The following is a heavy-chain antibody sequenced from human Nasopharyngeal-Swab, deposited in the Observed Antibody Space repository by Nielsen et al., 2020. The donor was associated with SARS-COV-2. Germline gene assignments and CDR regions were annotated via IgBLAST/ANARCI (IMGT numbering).Heavy chain of an antibody. CDR1: GFTFSSYW. Sequence: GGSLRLSCAASGFTFSSYWMSWVRQAPGKGLEWVANIKQDGSEKYYVDSVKGRFTISRDNAKNSLYLQMNSLRAEDTAVYYCARERFGAVAGTGVLFDYWGQGTLVTVSS. CDR3: ARERFGAVAGTGVLFDY. CDR2: IKQDGSEK. V-gene: IGHV3-7*01. D-gene: IGHD6-19*01. J-gene: IGHJ4*02.